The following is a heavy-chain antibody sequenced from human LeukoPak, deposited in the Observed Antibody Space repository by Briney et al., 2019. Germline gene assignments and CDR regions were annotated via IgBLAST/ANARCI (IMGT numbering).Heavy chain of an antibody. CDR2: VSANGVST. CDR1: GFTFGNYP. Sequence: GGSLRLACAASGFTFGNYPFSWVRQAPGKGLEWVSVVSANGVSTLYANSVKGRFTISRDNFVNTLYLQMSSLRAEDTAVYYCAKDRGYTTGRDFDFWGQGALVTVSS. V-gene: IGHV3-23*01. J-gene: IGHJ4*02. CDR3: AKDRGYTTGRDFDF. D-gene: IGHD3-10*01.